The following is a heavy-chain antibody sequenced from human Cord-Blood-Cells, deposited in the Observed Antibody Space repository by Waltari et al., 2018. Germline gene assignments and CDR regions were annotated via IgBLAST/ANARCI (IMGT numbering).Heavy chain of an antibody. CDR1: GFTFSSYA. CDR3: ARDGYRSSLGYFDL. J-gene: IGHJ2*01. CDR2: ISYDGSNK. V-gene: IGHV3-30-3*01. Sequence: VQLLESGGGVVQPGRSLRLSCAAYGFTFSSYAMRWVRQAPGKGLEWVAVISYDGSNKYYADSVKGRFTISRDNSKNTLYLQMNSLRAEDTAVYYCARDGYRSSLGYFDLWGRGTLVTVSS. D-gene: IGHD6-13*01.